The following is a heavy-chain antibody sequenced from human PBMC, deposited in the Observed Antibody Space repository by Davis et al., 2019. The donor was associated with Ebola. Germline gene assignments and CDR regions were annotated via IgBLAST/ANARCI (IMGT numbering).Heavy chain of an antibody. Sequence: SETLSLTCTVSAGSISSYYWSWIRQPPGKGLEWIGYIYYSGSTNYNPSLKSRVTISVDTSKHQFSLKLSSVTAADTAVHYCARDRRGIGAFDIWGQGTMVTVSS. V-gene: IGHV4-59*01. CDR1: AGSISSYY. D-gene: IGHD3-16*01. CDR3: ARDRRGIGAFDI. J-gene: IGHJ3*02. CDR2: IYYSGST.